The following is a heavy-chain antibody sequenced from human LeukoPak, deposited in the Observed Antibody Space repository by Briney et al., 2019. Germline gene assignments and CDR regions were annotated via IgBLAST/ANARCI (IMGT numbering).Heavy chain of an antibody. CDR2: IIPIFGTA. Sequence: EASVTVSCKASGGTFSSCAISWVRQAPGQGLEWMGGIIPIFGTANYAQKFQGRVTITTDESTSTAYMELSSLRSEDTAVYYCARSLITIFGVVTHFDYWGQGTLVTVSS. CDR3: ARSLITIFGVVTHFDY. D-gene: IGHD3-3*01. CDR1: GGTFSSCA. J-gene: IGHJ4*02. V-gene: IGHV1-69*05.